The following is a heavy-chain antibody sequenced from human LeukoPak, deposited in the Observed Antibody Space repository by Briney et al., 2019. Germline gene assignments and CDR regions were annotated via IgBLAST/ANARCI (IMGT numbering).Heavy chain of an antibody. J-gene: IGHJ4*02. Sequence: GASVKVSCKASGYTFTSYDINWVRQATGQGLEWMGWMNPNSGNTGYAQKFQGRVTMTRNTSISTAYMELSSLRSEDTAVYYCARGGSSTSARPYYFDYWGQGTLVTVSS. D-gene: IGHD2-2*01. V-gene: IGHV1-8*01. CDR3: ARGGSSTSARPYYFDY. CDR1: GYTFTSYD. CDR2: MNPNSGNT.